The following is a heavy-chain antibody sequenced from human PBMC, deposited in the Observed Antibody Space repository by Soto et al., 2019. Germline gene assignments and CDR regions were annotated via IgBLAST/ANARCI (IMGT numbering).Heavy chain of an antibody. D-gene: IGHD3-22*01. CDR1: GFTFSSYG. J-gene: IGHJ1*01. Sequence: VGSLRLSCAASGFTFSSYGMHWGRQAPGKGLEWVAVIWYDGSNKYNADSVKGRFTISRDNSKNTLYLRMNSLRAEDTAVYYCARTLYDSSGYHHFQHWGQGTLVTVSS. CDR2: IWYDGSNK. V-gene: IGHV3-33*01. CDR3: ARTLYDSSGYHHFQH.